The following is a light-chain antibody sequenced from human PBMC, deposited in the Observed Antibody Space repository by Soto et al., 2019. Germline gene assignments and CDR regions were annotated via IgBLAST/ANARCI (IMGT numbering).Light chain of an antibody. CDR1: QSVSSN. CDR3: PQYNNWPRT. Sequence: EIVMTQSPDTLSVSPGERATLSCRASQSVSSNLAWYQQKPGQAPRLLMYGASTRATGIPDSFSGSGSGTEFTITISSLQSEDFTVHYCPQYNNWPRTFGQGTKVEIK. J-gene: IGKJ1*01. CDR2: GAS. V-gene: IGKV3-15*01.